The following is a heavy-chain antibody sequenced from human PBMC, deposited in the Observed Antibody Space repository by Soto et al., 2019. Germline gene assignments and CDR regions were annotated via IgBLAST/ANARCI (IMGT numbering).Heavy chain of an antibody. CDR3: ARDRSSRYYYYGMDV. V-gene: IGHV4-59*01. Sequence: QVQLQESGPGPVKPSETLSLTCTVSGGSISSYYWSWIRQPPGKGLEWIGYIYYSGSTNYNPSLKSRVTISVDTSKNQFSLKLSSVTAADTAVYYCARDRSSRYYYYGMDVWGQGTTVTVSS. D-gene: IGHD2-15*01. CDR2: IYYSGST. CDR1: GGSISSYY. J-gene: IGHJ6*02.